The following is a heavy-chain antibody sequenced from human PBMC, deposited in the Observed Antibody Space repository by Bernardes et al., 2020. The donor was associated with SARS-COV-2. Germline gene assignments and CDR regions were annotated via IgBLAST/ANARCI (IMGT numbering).Heavy chain of an antibody. Sequence: GGSLRLSCAASGFTVSSNYMSWVRQAPGKGLEWVSVIYSGGSTYYADSVKGRFTISRDNSKNTLYLQMNSLRAEDTAVYYCARDPPGLGDPHFDYWGQGTLVTVSS. CDR1: GFTVSSNY. CDR3: ARDPPGLGDPHFDY. CDR2: IYSGGST. D-gene: IGHD2-21*01. J-gene: IGHJ4*02. V-gene: IGHV3-66*01.